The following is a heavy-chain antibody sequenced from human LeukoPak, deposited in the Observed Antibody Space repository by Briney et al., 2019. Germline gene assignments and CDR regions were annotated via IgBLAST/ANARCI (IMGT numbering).Heavy chain of an antibody. CDR1: GGSISSGSYY. V-gene: IGHV4-61*02. D-gene: IGHD5-12*01. CDR3: ARRRSNVVASVPRRSIGYFDL. Sequence: KPSQTLSLTCTVSGGSISSGSYYWSWIRQPAGKGLEWIGRIYTSGSTNYNPSLKSRVTISIDTSKNQFSLKLNSVTAADTAVYYCARRRSNVVASVPRRSIGYFDLWGRGTLVTVSS. CDR2: IYTSGST. J-gene: IGHJ2*01.